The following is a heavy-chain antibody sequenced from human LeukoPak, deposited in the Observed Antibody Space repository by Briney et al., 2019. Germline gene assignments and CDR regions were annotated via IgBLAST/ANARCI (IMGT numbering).Heavy chain of an antibody. J-gene: IGHJ3*02. V-gene: IGHV4-34*01. CDR2: INHSGST. Sequence: SETLSLTCAVYGGSFSGYYWSWLRQPPGKGLEWIGEINHSGSTNYNPSLKSRVTISVDTSKNQFSLKLSSVTAADTAVYYCARHRLRYFDWLPRSDDAFDIWGQGTMVTVSS. CDR3: ARHRLRYFDWLPRSDDAFDI. D-gene: IGHD3-9*01. CDR1: GGSFSGYY.